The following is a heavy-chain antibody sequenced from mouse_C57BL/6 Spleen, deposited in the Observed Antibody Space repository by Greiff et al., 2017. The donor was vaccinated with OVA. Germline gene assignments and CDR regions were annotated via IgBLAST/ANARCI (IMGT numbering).Heavy chain of an antibody. CDR3: VYGNYEGWFAY. CDR2: IDPETGGT. Sequence: QVQLQQSGAELVRPGASVTLSCKASGYTFTDYEMHWVKQTPVHGLEWIGAIDPETGGTAYNQKFKGKAILTADKSSSTAYMELRSLTSEDSAVYYCVYGNYEGWFAYWGQGTLVTVSA. D-gene: IGHD2-1*01. J-gene: IGHJ3*01. V-gene: IGHV1-15*01. CDR1: GYTFTDYE.